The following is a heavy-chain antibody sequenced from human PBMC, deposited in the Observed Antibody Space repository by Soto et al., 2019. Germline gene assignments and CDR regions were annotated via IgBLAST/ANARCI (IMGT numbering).Heavy chain of an antibody. CDR2: IYHSGST. Sequence: SETLSLTCAVSGGSISSGGYSWSWIRQPPGKGLEWIGYIYHSGSTYYNPSLKSRVTISVDRSKNQFSLKLSSVTAADTAVYYCAREGLELAFDYWGQGTLVTVSS. J-gene: IGHJ4*02. CDR1: GGSISSGGYS. CDR3: AREGLELAFDY. V-gene: IGHV4-30-2*01. D-gene: IGHD3-10*01.